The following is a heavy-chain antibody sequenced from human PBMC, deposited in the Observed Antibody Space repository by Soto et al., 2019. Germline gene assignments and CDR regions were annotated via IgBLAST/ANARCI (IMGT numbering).Heavy chain of an antibody. CDR2: ISYDGSNK. Sequence: GGSLRLSCAASGFTFSSYGMHWVRQAPGKGLEWVAVISYDGSNKYYADSVKGRFTISRDNSKNTLYLQMNSLRAEDTAVYYCAKDGGYDIWTGDYTYFDYWGQGT. D-gene: IGHD3-9*01. V-gene: IGHV3-30*18. J-gene: IGHJ4*02. CDR3: AKDGGYDIWTGDYTYFDY. CDR1: GFTFSSYG.